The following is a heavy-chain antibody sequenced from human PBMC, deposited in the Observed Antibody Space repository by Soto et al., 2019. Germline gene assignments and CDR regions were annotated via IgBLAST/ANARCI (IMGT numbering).Heavy chain of an antibody. CDR2: INHSGST. Sequence: SETLSLTCAVYGGSFIGYYWSWIRQPPGKGLEWIGEINHSGSTNYNPSLKSRVTISVDTSKNQFSLKLSSVTAADTAVYYCARSHGDFDYWGQGTLVTVSS. V-gene: IGHV4-34*01. CDR3: ARSHGDFDY. J-gene: IGHJ4*02. D-gene: IGHD4-17*01. CDR1: GGSFIGYY.